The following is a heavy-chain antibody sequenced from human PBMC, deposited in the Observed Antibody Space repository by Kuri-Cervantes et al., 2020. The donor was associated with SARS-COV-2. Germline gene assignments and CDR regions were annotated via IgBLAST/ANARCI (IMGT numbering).Heavy chain of an antibody. J-gene: IGHJ4*02. CDR3: ARGGRYCSSTSCYAHDY. Sequence: EGSLRLSCAASGFTFSSYAMHWVRQAPGKGLEWVAVISYDGSNKYYADSVKGRFTISRDNSKNTLYLQMNSLRAEDTAVYYCARGGRYCSSTSCYAHDYWGQGTLVTVSS. CDR2: ISYDGSNK. D-gene: IGHD2-2*01. V-gene: IGHV3-30*04. CDR1: GFTFSSYA.